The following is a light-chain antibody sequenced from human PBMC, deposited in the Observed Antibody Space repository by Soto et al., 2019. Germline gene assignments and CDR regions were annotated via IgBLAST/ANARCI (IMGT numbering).Light chain of an antibody. V-gene: IGKV1-5*03. CDR3: LQYNTYSWK. J-gene: IGKJ1*01. Sequence: DIQMTQSPSTLSGSVGDRVTITCRASQTISSWLAWYQQKPGKAPKLLIYKASTLKSGVPSRFSGSGSGTEFALTISSLQPDDFATYYCLQYNTYSWKFGQGSKADIK. CDR1: QTISSW. CDR2: KAS.